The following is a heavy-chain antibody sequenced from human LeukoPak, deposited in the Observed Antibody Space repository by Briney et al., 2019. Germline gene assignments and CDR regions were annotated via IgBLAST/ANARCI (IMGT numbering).Heavy chain of an antibody. Sequence: SETLSLTCTVSGGSISSYYCSWIRQPAGKGLEWIGRIYTSGSTNYNPSLKSRVTMSVDTSKNQFSLKLSSVTAADTAVYYCARDYDFWSGYMDNWFDPWGQGTLVTVSS. CDR3: ARDYDFWSGYMDNWFDP. D-gene: IGHD3-3*01. J-gene: IGHJ5*02. CDR2: IYTSGST. CDR1: GGSISSYY. V-gene: IGHV4-4*07.